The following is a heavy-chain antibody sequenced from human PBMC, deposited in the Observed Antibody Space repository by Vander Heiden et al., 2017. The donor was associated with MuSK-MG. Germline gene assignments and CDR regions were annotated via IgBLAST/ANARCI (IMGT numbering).Heavy chain of an antibody. V-gene: IGHV1-2*02. D-gene: IGHD3-9*01. CDR2: INPDTGGA. CDR3: ARERTGYERFSDS. Sequence: QVQLVQSEAEVKKPGSSVKVSCQASGYTFTNSFIQWVRQAPGQGLEWMGWINPDTGGAVFAQKFQGRVTMTRDTSITTAYMELARLRSDDTAVYFCARERTGYERFSDSWGQGTLVSVSS. CDR1: GYTFTNSF. J-gene: IGHJ4*02.